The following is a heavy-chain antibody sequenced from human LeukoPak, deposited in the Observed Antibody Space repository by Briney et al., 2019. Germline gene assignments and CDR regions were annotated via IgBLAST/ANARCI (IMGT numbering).Heavy chain of an antibody. CDR3: ARDAQPSGTFAGPGY. D-gene: IGHD1-26*01. J-gene: IGHJ4*02. Sequence: ASVKVSCKASGYTFTGYYMHWVRQAPGQGLEWMGWINPYSGGTNYAQKFQGRVTMTRDTSITTAYMELSRLRSDDTVVYYCARDAQPSGTFAGPGYWGQGTQVTVSS. CDR1: GYTFTGYY. V-gene: IGHV1-2*02. CDR2: INPYSGGT.